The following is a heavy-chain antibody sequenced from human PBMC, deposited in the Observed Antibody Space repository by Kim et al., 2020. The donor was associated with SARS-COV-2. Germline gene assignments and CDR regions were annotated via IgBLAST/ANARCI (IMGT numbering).Heavy chain of an antibody. J-gene: IGHJ4*02. CDR3: AARDGYNSGIDY. CDR1: GFTFSSYG. V-gene: IGHV3-30*03. CDR2: ISYDGSNK. Sequence: GGSLRISCAASGFTFSSYGMHWVRQAPGKGLEWVAVISYDGSNKYYADSVKGRFTISRDNSKNTLYLQMNSLRAEDTAVYYCAARDGYNSGIDYWGQGTLVTVSS. D-gene: IGHD5-12*01.